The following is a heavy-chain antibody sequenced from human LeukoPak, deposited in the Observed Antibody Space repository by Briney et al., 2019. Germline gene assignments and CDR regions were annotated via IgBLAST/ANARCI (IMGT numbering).Heavy chain of an antibody. V-gene: IGHV4-30-4*08. CDR3: AREVITPGDSDGFDL. Sequence: SQTLSLTCTVSGGSISSANHFWIWVRQSPGEGLEWIGYIHYDGRAHYNPSLKSRVSISLDMSKNQFSLSLSSVTAADTAIYYCAREVITPGDSDGFDLWGQGTRVSVSS. CDR2: IHYDGRA. CDR1: GGSISSANHF. J-gene: IGHJ3*01. D-gene: IGHD2-2*01.